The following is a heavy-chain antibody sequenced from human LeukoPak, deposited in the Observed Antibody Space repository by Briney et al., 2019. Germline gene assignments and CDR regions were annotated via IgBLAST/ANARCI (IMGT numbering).Heavy chain of an antibody. CDR1: GFSLSTSGMC. V-gene: IGHV2-70*11. Sequence: SGPTLVNPTQTLTLTCTFSGFSLSTSGMCVSWIRQPPGKALEWLARIDWDDDKYYSTSLKTRLTISKDTSKNQVVLTMTNMDPVDTATYYCARTPYYYGSGSSNWFDPWGQGTLVTVSS. D-gene: IGHD3-10*01. CDR2: IDWDDDK. J-gene: IGHJ5*02. CDR3: ARTPYYYGSGSSNWFDP.